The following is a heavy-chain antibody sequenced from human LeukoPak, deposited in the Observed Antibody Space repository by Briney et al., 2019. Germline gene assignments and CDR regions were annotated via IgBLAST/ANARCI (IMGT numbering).Heavy chain of an antibody. V-gene: IGHV1-18*01. CDR3: ASLKYYYGSGGQFYFDY. CDR2: ISAYNGNT. Sequence: ASVKVSCKASGYTFMSYGISWVRQAPGQGLEWMGWISAYNGNTNYAQKLQGRVTMTTDTSTSTAYMELSSLRSEDTAVYYCASLKYYYGSGGQFYFDYWGQGTLVTVSS. CDR1: GYTFMSYG. J-gene: IGHJ4*02. D-gene: IGHD3-10*01.